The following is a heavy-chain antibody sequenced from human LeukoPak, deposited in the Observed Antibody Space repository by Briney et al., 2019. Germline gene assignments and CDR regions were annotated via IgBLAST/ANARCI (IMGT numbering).Heavy chain of an antibody. J-gene: IGHJ5*02. CDR1: GGSISSGGYY. Sequence: PSQTLSLTCTVSGGSISSGGYYWSWIRQHPGKGLEWIGYIYYSGSTYYNPSLKSRVTISVDTSKNQFSLKLSSVTAADTAVYYCAREGDSSGYYHNDGGFDPWGQGTLVTVSS. CDR3: AREGDSSGYYHNDGGFDP. D-gene: IGHD3-22*01. V-gene: IGHV4-31*03. CDR2: IYYSGST.